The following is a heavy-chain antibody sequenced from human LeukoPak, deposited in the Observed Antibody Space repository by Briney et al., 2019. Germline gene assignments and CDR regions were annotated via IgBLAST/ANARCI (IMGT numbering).Heavy chain of an antibody. Sequence: PSETLSLTCTVSGGSISSSSYYWGWIRQPPGKGREWIGSIYYSGSTYYNPSLKSRVTISVDTSKNQFSLKLSSVTAADTAVYYCARDGEYSYGYNYWGQGTLVTVSS. J-gene: IGHJ4*02. CDR2: IYYSGST. CDR3: ARDGEYSYGYNY. D-gene: IGHD5-18*01. V-gene: IGHV4-39*07. CDR1: GGSISSSSYY.